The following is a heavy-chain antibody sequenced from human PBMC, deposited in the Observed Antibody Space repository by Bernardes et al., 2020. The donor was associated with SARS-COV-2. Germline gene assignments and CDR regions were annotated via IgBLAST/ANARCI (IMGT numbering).Heavy chain of an antibody. J-gene: IGHJ6*02. CDR3: AKDPGTEFDFWTGYQYFYGMDA. CDR2: IGYDGSHK. Sequence: GGSLRLSCAASGFIFSDYGMHWVRHIPGKGLEWVTFIGYDGSHKYYGESVEGRFTISRDNSKNTLYLEMNRLRPEDTALYYCAKDPGTEFDFWTGYQYFYGMDAWGQGTTVTVSS. CDR1: GFIFSDYG. D-gene: IGHD3-3*01. V-gene: IGHV3-30*02.